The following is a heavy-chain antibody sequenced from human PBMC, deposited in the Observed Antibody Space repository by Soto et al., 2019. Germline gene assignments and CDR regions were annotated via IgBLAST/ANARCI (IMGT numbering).Heavy chain of an antibody. J-gene: IGHJ6*02. CDR2: ISAYNGNT. D-gene: IGHD3-3*01. Sequence: QVQLVQSGAEVKKPGASVKVSCKASGYTFTSYGISWVRQAPGQGLEWMGWISAYNGNTNYAQKLQGRVTMTTDTSTSTAYMELRSLRSDDTAVYYCARDLPSYYDFWSCYYTYYYYGMDVWGQGTTVTVSS. V-gene: IGHV1-18*04. CDR3: ARDLPSYYDFWSCYYTYYYYGMDV. CDR1: GYTFTSYG.